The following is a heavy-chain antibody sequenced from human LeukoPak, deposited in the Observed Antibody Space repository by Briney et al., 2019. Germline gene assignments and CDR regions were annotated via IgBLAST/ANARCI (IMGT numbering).Heavy chain of an antibody. Sequence: SETLSLTCTVSGGSISRYYWSWIRQPPGKGLEWIGYIYDSGSTNYNPSLKSRVTISVDTSKNQFSLRLSSVTAADTAMYFCAREEMPGKFDYWGQGTLVTVSS. CDR3: AREEMPGKFDY. CDR2: IYDSGST. D-gene: IGHD1-26*01. V-gene: IGHV4-59*12. J-gene: IGHJ4*02. CDR1: GGSISRYY.